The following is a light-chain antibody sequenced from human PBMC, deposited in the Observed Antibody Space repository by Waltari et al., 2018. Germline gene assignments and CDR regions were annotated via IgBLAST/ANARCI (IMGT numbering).Light chain of an antibody. CDR1: QSVLYSYYNKNY. CDR3: QQHYSTPPT. V-gene: IGKV4-1*01. CDR2: WAS. Sequence: DIVMTQSPDSLAVSLGERATINCKSIQSVLYSYYNKNYLAWYQQKPGQPPKLLIYWASTRESGVPDRFSGSGSGTDFTLTISSLQAEDVAVYYCQQHYSTPPTFGQGTKLEIK. J-gene: IGKJ2*01.